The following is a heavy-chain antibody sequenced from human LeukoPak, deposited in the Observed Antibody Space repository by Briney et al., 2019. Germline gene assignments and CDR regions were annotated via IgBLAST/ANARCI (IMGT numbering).Heavy chain of an antibody. D-gene: IGHD2-2*01. CDR3: ARGEYQLLYNWFDP. Sequence: ASVKVSCKASGYTFTSYDINWVRQATGQGLEWMGWMNPNSGNTGYAQKFQGRVTITRNTSISTAYMELSSLGSEDTAVYYCARGEYQLLYNWFDPWGQGTLVTVSS. J-gene: IGHJ5*02. V-gene: IGHV1-8*03. CDR1: GYTFTSYD. CDR2: MNPNSGNT.